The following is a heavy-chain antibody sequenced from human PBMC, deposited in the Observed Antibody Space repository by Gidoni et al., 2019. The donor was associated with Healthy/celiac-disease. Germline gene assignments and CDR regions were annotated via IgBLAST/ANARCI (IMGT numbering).Heavy chain of an antibody. CDR3: AKSLSSGYPKPGAFDI. CDR2: ISGSGGST. Sequence: EVQLLESGGGLVQPGGSLRLSCAASGFTFTSYAMGWVRQAPGKGLAWVSAISGSGGSTYYADSVKGRFTISRDNSKNTLYLQMNSLRAEDTAVYYCAKSLSSGYPKPGAFDIWGQGTMVTVSS. V-gene: IGHV3-23*01. J-gene: IGHJ3*02. D-gene: IGHD3-22*01. CDR1: GFTFTSYA.